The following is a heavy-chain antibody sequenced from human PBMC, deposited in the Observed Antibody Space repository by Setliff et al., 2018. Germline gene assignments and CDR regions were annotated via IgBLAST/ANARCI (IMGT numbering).Heavy chain of an antibody. CDR2: IYHKGRT. CDR3: ASPRRDDLDSPFDAFDI. J-gene: IGHJ3*02. Sequence: TLSLTCGVSGISISSGHYWGWIRQPPGKGLEWIATIYHKGRTYYNPSLDSRVTISLDTSKNHFSLRLSSVTAADTAVYYCASPRRDDLDSPFDAFDIWGQGTKVTV. CDR1: GISISSGHY. V-gene: IGHV4-38-2*01. D-gene: IGHD3-3*01.